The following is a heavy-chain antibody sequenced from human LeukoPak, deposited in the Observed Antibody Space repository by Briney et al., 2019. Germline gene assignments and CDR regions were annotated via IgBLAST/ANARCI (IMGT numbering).Heavy chain of an antibody. CDR1: GFIFSGSW. CDR2: IKKDGSEK. V-gene: IGHV3-7*03. J-gene: IGHJ4*02. Sequence: PGGSLRLSCTASGFIFSGSWMAWIRQAPGKGLEWVAIIKKDGSEKYYVDSMKGRFTISRDNAKNSLFLQMNSLRAEDTAIYYCTTDTWYSAGHWGQGTLVTVS. CDR3: TTDTWYSAGH. D-gene: IGHD2-15*01.